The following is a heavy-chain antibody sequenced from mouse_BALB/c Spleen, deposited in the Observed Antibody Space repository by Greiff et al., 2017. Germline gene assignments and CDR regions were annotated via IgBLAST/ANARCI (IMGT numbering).Heavy chain of an antibody. CDR3: ARDGKYDGYPFAY. J-gene: IGHJ3*01. CDR2: IWAGGST. V-gene: IGHV2-9*02. D-gene: IGHD2-3*01. Sequence: VQLVESGPGLVAPSQSLSITCTVSGFSLTSYGVHWVRQPPGKGLEWLGVIWAGGSTNYNSALMSRLSISKDNSKSQVFLKMNSLQTDDTAMYYCARDGKYDGYPFAYWGQGTLVTVSA. CDR1: GFSLTSYG.